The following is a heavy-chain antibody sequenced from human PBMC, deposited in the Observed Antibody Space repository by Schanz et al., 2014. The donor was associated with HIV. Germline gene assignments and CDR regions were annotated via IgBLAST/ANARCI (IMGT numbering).Heavy chain of an antibody. CDR2: ISGNGVYT. Sequence: EVQLVESGGGLIQPGGSLRLSCVASGFTFNSYAMHWVRQAPGRGLDWVSAISGNGVYTFYADSVKGRFTTSRDNSRNTAFLQMNSLRAEDTALYYCVRVLGSSASRAFFAFWGQGTLVTVSS. V-gene: IGHV3-23*04. J-gene: IGHJ4*02. CDR3: VRVLGSSASRAFFAF. D-gene: IGHD6-19*01. CDR1: GFTFNSYA.